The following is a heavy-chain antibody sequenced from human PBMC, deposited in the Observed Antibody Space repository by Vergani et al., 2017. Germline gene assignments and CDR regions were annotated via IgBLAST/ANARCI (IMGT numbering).Heavy chain of an antibody. D-gene: IGHD1-26*01. Sequence: EVPLLESGGSLKQPGGSVRLSCAVSGFTLSTYAMHLVRQAPGKGLELVSALTGGGGSTYYADSFKGRFIISRDKSRDTLYLQINSLRPEDTATYYCVKDAGSYENFFDSWAQGTLVTVS. V-gene: IGHV3-23*01. CDR2: LTGGGGST. CDR3: VKDAGSYENFFDS. J-gene: IGHJ4*02. CDR1: GFTLSTYA.